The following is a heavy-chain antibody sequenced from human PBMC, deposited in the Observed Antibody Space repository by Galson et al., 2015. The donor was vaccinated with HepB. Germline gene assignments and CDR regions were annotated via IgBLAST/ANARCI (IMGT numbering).Heavy chain of an antibody. CDR1: GFTFSSYA. V-gene: IGHV3-15*07. J-gene: IGHJ3*02. Sequence: SLRLSCAASGFTFSSYAMHWVRQAPGKGLEWVGRIKSKTDGGTTDYAAPVKGRFAISRDDSKNTLYLQMNSLKTEDTAVYYCTTDSRGTTGILGAFDIWGQGTMVTVSS. CDR2: IKSKTDGGTT. D-gene: IGHD1-1*01. CDR3: TTDSRGTTGILGAFDI.